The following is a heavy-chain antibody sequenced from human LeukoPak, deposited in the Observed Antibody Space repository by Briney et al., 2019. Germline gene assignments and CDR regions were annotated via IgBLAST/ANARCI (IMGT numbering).Heavy chain of an antibody. CDR2: ISSSSSYI. CDR3: ARARNWDTDY. V-gene: IGHV3-21*01. CDR1: GFTFSSYS. J-gene: IGHJ4*02. D-gene: IGHD7-27*01. Sequence: PGGTLRLSCAASGFTFSSYSMNWVRPAQGKGLEWGSSISSSSSYIYYADSVKGRFTISRHNATNPRYLQRNSLRAEGTAVYHCARARNWDTDYWGQGPLVTVSS.